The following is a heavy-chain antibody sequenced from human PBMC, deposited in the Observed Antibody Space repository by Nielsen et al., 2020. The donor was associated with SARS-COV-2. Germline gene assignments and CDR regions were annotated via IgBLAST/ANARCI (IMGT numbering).Heavy chain of an antibody. D-gene: IGHD2-2*01. J-gene: IGHJ6*03. CDR3: ARGDLVVVPSPILGLGPFFYYFYLDV. V-gene: IGHV4-30-4*01. Sequence: SETLSLTCTVAGGSISSGDYFWSWIRQPPANGLEWIGYTHYSGITYYNPSLTSRVIISIDTSKNQFSLKLSSVTAAETAVYYCARGDLVVVPSPILGLGPFFYYFYLDVWGKGTTVIVSS. CDR2: THYSGIT. CDR1: GGSISSGDYF.